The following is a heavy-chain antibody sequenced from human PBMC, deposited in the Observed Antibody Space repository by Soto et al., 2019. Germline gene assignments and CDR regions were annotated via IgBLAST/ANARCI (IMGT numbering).Heavy chain of an antibody. CDR3: ARGVRTGFYGMDV. V-gene: IGHV1-69*13. Sequence: SVKVSCKASGGTFSNYAISWVRQAPGQGLEWVGGIIPMFGTSNYAQNFQGRVSITADESTSTAYMELGSLRSEDTAVYYCARGVRTGFYGMDVWGQGTTVTVSS. D-gene: IGHD3-10*01. J-gene: IGHJ6*02. CDR1: GGTFSNYA. CDR2: IIPMFGTS.